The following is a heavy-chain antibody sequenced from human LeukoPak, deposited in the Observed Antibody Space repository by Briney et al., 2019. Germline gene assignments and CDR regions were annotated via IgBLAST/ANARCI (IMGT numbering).Heavy chain of an antibody. CDR3: ASAIFVENAFDI. Sequence: SETLSLTCTVSGGSIRSYWWSWIRHPPGKGLEWIGYVYYSGSAHYNPSLKSRVTISVDTSKSQFSLKMSSVTAADTAVYYCASAIFVENAFDIWGQGTMVTVSS. D-gene: IGHD3-3*01. V-gene: IGHV4-59*01. J-gene: IGHJ3*02. CDR1: GGSIRSYW. CDR2: VYYSGSA.